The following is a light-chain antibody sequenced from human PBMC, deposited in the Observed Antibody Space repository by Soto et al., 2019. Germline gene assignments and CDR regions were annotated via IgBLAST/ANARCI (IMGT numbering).Light chain of an antibody. CDR1: QTINNR. CDR2: KAS. CDR3: QQYERYST. Sequence: DIQMTQSPSTLSASVGDRVTIPCRASQTINNRLAWYQQKPGKAPKLLIYKASSLESGVPSRFSGSGYGTEFTLTISGLQPEDSATYYCQQYERYSTFGQGTKVDIK. V-gene: IGKV1-5*03. J-gene: IGKJ1*01.